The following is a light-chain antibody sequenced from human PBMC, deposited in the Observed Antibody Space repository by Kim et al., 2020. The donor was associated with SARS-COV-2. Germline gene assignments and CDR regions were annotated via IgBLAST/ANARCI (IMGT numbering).Light chain of an antibody. CDR1: SSNIGSNT. CDR3: AAWDDSLNGWV. J-gene: IGLJ3*02. V-gene: IGLV1-44*01. Sequence: GQGVTISGSGSSSNIGSNTGNGYQQLPGTAPKLLIYSNNQRTSGVPDRFSGAKAGTSASLASSGLQSEDEADYYCAAWDDSLNGWVFGGGTQLTVL. CDR2: SNN.